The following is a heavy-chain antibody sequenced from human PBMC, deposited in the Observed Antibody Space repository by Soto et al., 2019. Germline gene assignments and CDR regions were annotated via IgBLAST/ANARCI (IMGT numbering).Heavy chain of an antibody. Sequence: QVQLVQSGAEVKKPGSSVKVSCKASGGTFRNLAINWVRQAPGQGLEWMGGFIPIIGGGINAQKFQGRCTITSDESTSTAYMEMSSLKSEDSAMYFCARRSVSHSNAFDFWGQGTMVTVSS. V-gene: IGHV1-69*01. D-gene: IGHD2-15*01. CDR3: ARRSVSHSNAFDF. J-gene: IGHJ3*01. CDR2: FIPIIGGG. CDR1: GGTFRNLA.